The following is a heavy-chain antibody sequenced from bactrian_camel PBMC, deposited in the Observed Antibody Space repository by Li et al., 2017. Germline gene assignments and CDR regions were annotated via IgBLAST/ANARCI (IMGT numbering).Heavy chain of an antibody. CDR3: AVYDAYAGRCSFREDYYDY. D-gene: IGHD2*01. CDR1: GVTISDRC. CDR2: MYILGGAT. V-gene: IGHV3S26*01. Sequence: HVQLVESGGGSVQAGGSLTLSCVVSGVTISDRCMAWFRQAPGKEREGVALMYILGGATRYADSVKGRFTISQDNASKTVVLQMNSLKPEDTAMYHCAVYDAYAGRCSFREDYYDYWGPGTQVTVS. J-gene: IGHJ4*01.